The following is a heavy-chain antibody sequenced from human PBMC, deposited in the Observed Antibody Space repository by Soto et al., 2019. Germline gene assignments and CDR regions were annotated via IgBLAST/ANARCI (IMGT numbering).Heavy chain of an antibody. CDR2: INGYNGNT. CDR1: GYTFTSYA. J-gene: IGHJ6*02. CDR3: AREGSAPYYYYGMDV. Sequence: ASVKVSCKASGYTFTSYAMHWVRQAPGQRLEWMGWINGYNGNTDYPQKLQGRVTMTTDTSTSTAYMELRSLRSDDTAVYYCAREGSAPYYYYGMDVWGQGTTVTVS. D-gene: IGHD6-19*01. V-gene: IGHV1-3*01.